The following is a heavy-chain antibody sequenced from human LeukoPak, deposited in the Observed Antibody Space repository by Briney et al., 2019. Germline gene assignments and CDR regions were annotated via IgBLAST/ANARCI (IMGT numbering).Heavy chain of an antibody. D-gene: IGHD3-16*01. V-gene: IGHV3-23*01. Sequence: PGGSLRLSCAASGFTFSSYAMSWVRQAPGKGLEWVSAISRSGGSTYYADSVKGRFTISRDNSRDALYLQINSLRAEDTAVYYCAKGYYDYVWGSYYFDYWGQGTLVTVSS. CDR2: ISRSGGST. J-gene: IGHJ4*02. CDR1: GFTFSSYA. CDR3: AKGYYDYVWGSYYFDY.